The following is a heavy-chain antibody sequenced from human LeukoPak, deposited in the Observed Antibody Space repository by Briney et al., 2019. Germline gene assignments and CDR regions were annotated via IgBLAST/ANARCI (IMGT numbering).Heavy chain of an antibody. CDR3: ARGRTGTTDLDY. J-gene: IGHJ4*02. Sequence: SVKVSCKASGGTFSSYAISWVRQAPGQGLEWMGGIIPIFGTANYAQKFQGRVTITADKSTSTAYMELSSLRSEDTAVYYCARGRTGTTDLDYWGRGTLVTVSS. CDR1: GGTFSSYA. V-gene: IGHV1-69*06. D-gene: IGHD1-1*01. CDR2: IIPIFGTA.